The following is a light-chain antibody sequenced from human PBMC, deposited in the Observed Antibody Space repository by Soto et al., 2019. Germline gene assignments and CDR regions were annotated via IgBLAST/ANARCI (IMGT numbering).Light chain of an antibody. CDR1: QDIKDY. V-gene: IGKV1-33*01. CDR3: QQCDDFIT. CDR2: EAS. J-gene: IGKJ4*01. Sequence: DIQMTQSPSSLSASVGDRVTITCRASQDIKDYLSWYQQKPGKAPKLLIYEASNLETGVPSRFSGSGSGRSFTFSISSLQPEDIATYYCQQCDDFITFGGGTRIEIK.